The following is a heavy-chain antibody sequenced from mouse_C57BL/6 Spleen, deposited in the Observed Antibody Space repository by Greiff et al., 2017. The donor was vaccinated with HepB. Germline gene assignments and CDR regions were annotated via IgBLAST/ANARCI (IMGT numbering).Heavy chain of an antibody. D-gene: IGHD1-2*01. Sequence: VQLKESGAELVRPGASVKLSCTASGFNIKDDYMHWVKQRPEQGLEWIGWIDPENGDTEYASKFQGKATITAHTSSNTAYLQLSSLTSEDTAVYYCTFISMDYWGQGTSVTVSS. J-gene: IGHJ4*01. CDR3: TFISMDY. V-gene: IGHV14-4*01. CDR2: IDPENGDT. CDR1: GFNIKDDY.